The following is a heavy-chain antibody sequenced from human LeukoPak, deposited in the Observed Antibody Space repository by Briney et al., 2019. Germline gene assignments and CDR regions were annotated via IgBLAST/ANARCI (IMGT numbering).Heavy chain of an antibody. D-gene: IGHD6-6*01. CDR3: ARGRIAARGLDP. Sequence: ASVKVSCKASGYTFASYDINWVRQATGQGLEWMGWMNPNSGNTGYAQKFQGRVTITRNTSISTAYMELSSLRSEDTAVYYCARGRIAARGLDPWGQGTLVTVSS. J-gene: IGHJ5*02. CDR2: MNPNSGNT. CDR1: GYTFASYD. V-gene: IGHV1-8*01.